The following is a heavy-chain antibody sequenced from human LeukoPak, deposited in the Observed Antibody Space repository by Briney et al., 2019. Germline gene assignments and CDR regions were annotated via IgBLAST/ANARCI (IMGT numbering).Heavy chain of an antibody. V-gene: IGHV3-9*03. CDR1: GFTFDDYA. Sequence: QPGGSLRLYCAASGFTFDDYAMHWVRQAPGKGLEWVSGISWNSGSIGYADSVKGRFTISRDNAKNSLYLQVNSLRAEDMALYYCARRYYYDSSGFDYWGQGTLVTVSS. J-gene: IGHJ4*02. D-gene: IGHD3-22*01. CDR2: ISWNSGSI. CDR3: ARRYYYDSSGFDY.